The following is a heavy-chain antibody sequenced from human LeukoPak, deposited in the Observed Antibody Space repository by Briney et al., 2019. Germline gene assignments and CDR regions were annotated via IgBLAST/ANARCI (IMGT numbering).Heavy chain of an antibody. CDR3: AKDIRGKTPFYYYYGMDV. CDR2: ISYDGSNK. D-gene: IGHD2-2*02. CDR1: GFTFSSYA. J-gene: IGHJ6*02. V-gene: IGHV3-30-3*01. Sequence: HPGGSLRLSCAASGFTFSSYAMHWVRQAPGKGLEWVAVISYDGSNKYYADSVKGRFTISRDNSKNTLYLQMNSLRAEDTAVYYCAKDIRGKTPFYYYYGMDVWGQGTTVTVSS.